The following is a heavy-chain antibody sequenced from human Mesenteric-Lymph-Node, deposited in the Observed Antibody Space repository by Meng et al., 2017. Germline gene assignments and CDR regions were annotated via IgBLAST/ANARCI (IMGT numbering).Heavy chain of an antibody. CDR3: ARVEVGITSGDY. CDR1: GYIFSNYG. V-gene: IGHV1-18*01. Sequence: QVQLVQSGAEVKKPGASVKVSCRASGYIFSNYGISWVRQAPGQGLEWMGWINGYNGNTNYAQKFQGRVTMSTDTSTNTAHMELRSLTSDDTAVYYCARVEVGITSGDYWGQGTLVTVFS. D-gene: IGHD1-26*01. J-gene: IGHJ4*02. CDR2: INGYNGNT.